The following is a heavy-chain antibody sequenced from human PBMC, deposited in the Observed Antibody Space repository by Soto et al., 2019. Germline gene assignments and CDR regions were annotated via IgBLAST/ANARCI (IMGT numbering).Heavy chain of an antibody. CDR2: IYYSGST. J-gene: IGHJ5*02. D-gene: IGHD4-4*01. CDR3: ARDRVGDSNYGDNWFDP. V-gene: IGHV4-39*07. CDR1: GGSISSSSYY. Sequence: KQSQTLSLTCTVSGGSISSSSYYWGWIRQPPGKGLEWIGSIYYSGSTYYNPSLKSRVTISVDTSKNQFSLKLSSVTAADTAVYYCARDRVGDSNYGDNWFDPWGQGTLVTVSS.